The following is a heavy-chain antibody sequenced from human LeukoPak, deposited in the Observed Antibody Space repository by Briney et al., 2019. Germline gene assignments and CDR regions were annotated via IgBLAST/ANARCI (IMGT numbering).Heavy chain of an antibody. CDR1: GFSLSTSGMC. CDR2: IDWDDDK. D-gene: IGHD3/OR15-3a*01. CDR3: AGGLDAFDI. J-gene: IGHJ3*02. V-gene: IGHV2-70*11. Sequence: SRPTRVNPTQTLTLTCTFSGFSLSTSGMCVSWIRQPPGKALEWLARIDWDDDKYYSTSLKTRLTISKDTSKNQVVLTMTNMDPVDTATYYCAGGLDAFDIWGQETMDTVSS.